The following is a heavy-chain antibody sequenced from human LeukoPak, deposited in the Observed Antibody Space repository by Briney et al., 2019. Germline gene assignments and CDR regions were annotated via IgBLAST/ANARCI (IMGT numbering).Heavy chain of an antibody. CDR3: AKEAGYCSTTTCYVDY. V-gene: IGHV3-23*01. D-gene: IGHD2-2*03. J-gene: IGHJ4*02. CDR1: GFTFSSYA. CDR2: ISGSGGST. Sequence: GGSLRLPCAASGFTFSSYAMSWVRQAPGKGLEWVSGISGSGGSTYYADSVKGRFTISRDNSKNTLYLQMNSLRAEDTAVYYCAKEAGYCSTTTCYVDYWGQGILVTVSS.